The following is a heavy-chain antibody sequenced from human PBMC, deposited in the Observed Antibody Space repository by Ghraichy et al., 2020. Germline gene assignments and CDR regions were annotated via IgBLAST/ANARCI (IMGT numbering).Heavy chain of an antibody. V-gene: IGHV4-39*01. J-gene: IGHJ3*02. CDR1: GGSMNNPNYH. D-gene: IGHD6-19*01. CDR2: FDYSGST. Sequence: SETLSLTCSVSGGSMNNPNYHWGWIRQPPGKGLEWIVSFDYSGSTYYNPSLKSRVTISVDTSMNQFSLRLSSVTAADTAVYYCARLRSLLAGYDGFDIWGQGTMVTVSS. CDR3: ARLRSLLAGYDGFDI.